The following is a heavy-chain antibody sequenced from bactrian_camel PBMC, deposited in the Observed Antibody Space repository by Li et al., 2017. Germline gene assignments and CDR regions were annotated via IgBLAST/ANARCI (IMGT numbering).Heavy chain of an antibody. Sequence: HVQLVESGGGSEQAGGSLRLSCVASGFKFEYSDSVWYRRAPGNECEGVATLYTYKSSSEGSGGNAYYADSVKGRFTISRDKAKNTLYLQMNSLKTEDTAVYYCAACRVPDWRAGKYDYWGQGTQVTVS. D-gene: IGHD1*01. CDR3: AACRVPDWRAGKYDY. CDR2: KSSSEGSGGNA. CDR1: GFKFEYSD. J-gene: IGHJ4*01. V-gene: IGHV3S63*01.